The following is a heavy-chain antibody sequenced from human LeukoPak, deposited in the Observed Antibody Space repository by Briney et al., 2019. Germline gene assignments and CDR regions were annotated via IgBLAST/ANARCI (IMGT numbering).Heavy chain of an antibody. D-gene: IGHD1-1*01. J-gene: IGHJ6*03. CDR3: ATTGNFYDMDV. V-gene: IGHV3-48*04. Sequence: GWSLRLSCAASGFAFISTSIHWVRQAPGKGLEWLSYSSTVTGNIYYADSVKGRFAISRDNAKSSLYLQMSSLRAEDTAVYFCATTGNFYDMDVWGKGTTVTVSS. CDR2: SSTVTGNI. CDR1: GFAFISTS.